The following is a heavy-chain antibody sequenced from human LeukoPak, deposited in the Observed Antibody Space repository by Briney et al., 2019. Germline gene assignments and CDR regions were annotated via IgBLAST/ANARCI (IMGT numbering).Heavy chain of an antibody. CDR1: GFTFSNAW. J-gene: IGHJ4*02. CDR3: AKVVQLLWFGELSPYYFDY. CDR2: ISGSGGST. V-gene: IGHV3-23*01. Sequence: GGSLRLSCAASGFTFSNAWMSWVRQAPGKGLEWVSAISGSGGSTYYADSVKGRFTISRDNSKNTLYLQMNSLRAEDTAVYYCAKVVQLLWFGELSPYYFDYWGQGTLVTVSS. D-gene: IGHD3-10*01.